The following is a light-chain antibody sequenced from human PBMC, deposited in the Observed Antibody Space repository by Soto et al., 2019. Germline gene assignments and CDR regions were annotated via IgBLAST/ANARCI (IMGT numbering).Light chain of an antibody. Sequence: AIRMTQSPSSFSASTGDRVTITCRASQGISSYLAWYQQKPGKAPKLLIYAASTLQSGVPSRFSGSGSGTDFTLTISCLQSEDFATYYCQQSYSTLEFGQGTKVEIK. CDR3: QQSYSTLE. J-gene: IGKJ1*01. V-gene: IGKV1-8*01. CDR1: QGISSY. CDR2: AAS.